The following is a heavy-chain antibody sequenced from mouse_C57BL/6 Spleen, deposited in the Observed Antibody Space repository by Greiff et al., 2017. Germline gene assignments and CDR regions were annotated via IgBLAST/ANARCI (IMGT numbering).Heavy chain of an antibody. V-gene: IGHV1-80*01. Sequence: VQLVESGAELVKPGASVKISCKASGYAFSSYWMNWVKQRPGKGLEWIGQIYPGDGDTNYNGKFKGKATLTADKSSSTAYMQLSSLTSEDSAVYFCARGGCNYEGAMDYWGQGTSVTVSS. CDR1: GYAFSSYW. D-gene: IGHD2-1*01. J-gene: IGHJ4*01. CDR2: IYPGDGDT. CDR3: ARGGCNYEGAMDY.